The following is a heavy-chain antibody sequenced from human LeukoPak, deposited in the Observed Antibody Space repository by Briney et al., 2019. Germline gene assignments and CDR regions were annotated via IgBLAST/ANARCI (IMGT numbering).Heavy chain of an antibody. V-gene: IGHV4-38-2*02. Sequence: SETLSLTCTVSDYSISSGFYWGWIRQPPGKGLEWIGSIYHSGTTNYNPSLKSRVTISVDTSQNQFSLKLSSVTAADTAVYYCARPFLSCTRTTRSDDAFDIWGQGTMVTVSA. CDR1: DYSISSGFY. J-gene: IGHJ3*02. CDR2: IYHSGTT. D-gene: IGHD2-2*01. CDR3: ARPFLSCTRTTRSDDAFDI.